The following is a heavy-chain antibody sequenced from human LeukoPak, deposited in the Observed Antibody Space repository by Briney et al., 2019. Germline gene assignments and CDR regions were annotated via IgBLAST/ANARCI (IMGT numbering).Heavy chain of an antibody. CDR3: ARHGQERAVVTPLYYFDY. J-gene: IGHJ4*02. D-gene: IGHD5-18*01. CDR1: GGSMRSYY. V-gene: IGHV4-59*08. Sequence: SETLSLTCTVSGGSMRSYYWSWIRQPAGKGLEWTGYIYYSGSTYYNPSLKSRVTISVDTSKNQFSLKLTSATAADAAVYYCARHGQERAVVTPLYYFDYWGQGTLVTVSS. CDR2: IYYSGST.